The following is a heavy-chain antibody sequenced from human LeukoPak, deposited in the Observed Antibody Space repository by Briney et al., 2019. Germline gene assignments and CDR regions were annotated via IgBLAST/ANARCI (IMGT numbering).Heavy chain of an antibody. D-gene: IGHD1-7*01. V-gene: IGHV1-46*01. J-gene: IGHJ4*02. Sequence: VSVKVSCKASGFTFTTYYIHWVRQAPGQGLEWMGSIYCSDGSTIYGQKFQGRVTITRDTSTSTVYMDLSGLRSEDTAVYYCARDWELTYWGQGTLVTVSS. CDR1: GFTFTTYY. CDR3: ARDWELTY. CDR2: IYCSDGST.